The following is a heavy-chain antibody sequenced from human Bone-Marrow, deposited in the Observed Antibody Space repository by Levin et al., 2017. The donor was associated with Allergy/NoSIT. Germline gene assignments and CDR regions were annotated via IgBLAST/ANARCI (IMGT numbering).Heavy chain of an antibody. CDR1: GFTFSSYG. J-gene: IGHJ4*02. V-gene: IGHV3-33*01. Sequence: PGGSLRLSCAASGFTFSSYGMHWVRQAPGKGLEWVAVIWYDGSNKYYADSVKGRFTISRDNSKNTLYLQMNSLRAEDTAVYYCARDRQSPYGWLFYWGQGTLVTVSS. CDR3: ARDRQSPYGWLFY. D-gene: IGHD3-22*01. CDR2: IWYDGSNK.